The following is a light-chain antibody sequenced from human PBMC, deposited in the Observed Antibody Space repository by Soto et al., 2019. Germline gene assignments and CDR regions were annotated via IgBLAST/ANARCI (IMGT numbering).Light chain of an antibody. CDR1: SSDVGGYNY. V-gene: IGLV2-14*01. CDR2: DVS. CDR3: SSYTTSNTRQIV. Sequence: VLTQPASVSGSPGQSITISCTGTSSDVGGYNYVSWYRQHPGKAPKFMIYDVSNRPSGVSNRFSGSKSGNTASLTISGLQAEDEADYYCSSYTTSNTRQIVFGTGTKVTVL. J-gene: IGLJ1*01.